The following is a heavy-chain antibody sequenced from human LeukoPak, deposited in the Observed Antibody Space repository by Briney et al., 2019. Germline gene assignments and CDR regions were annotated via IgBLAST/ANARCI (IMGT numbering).Heavy chain of an antibody. CDR3: ARDQTDYVWGSYRYNWFDP. J-gene: IGHJ5*02. CDR2: ISAYNGNT. V-gene: IGHV1-18*01. Sequence: GASVKVSCKASGYTFTSYGISWVRQAPGQGLEWMGWISAYNGNTNCAQKLQGRVTMTTDTSTSTAYMELRSLRSDDTAVYYCARDQTDYVWGSYRYNWFDPWGQGTLVTVSS. CDR1: GYTFTSYG. D-gene: IGHD3-16*02.